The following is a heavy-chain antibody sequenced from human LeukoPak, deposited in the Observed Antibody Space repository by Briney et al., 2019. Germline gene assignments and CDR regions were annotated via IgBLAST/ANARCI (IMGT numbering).Heavy chain of an antibody. CDR1: GGSISSYY. Sequence: PSETLSLTCTVSGGSISSYYWSWIRQPPGKGLEWIGYIYYSGSTNYNPSLKSRVTISVDTSKYQFSLKLSSVTAADTAVYYCARAMDDFWSGYHFDYWGQGTLVTVSS. V-gene: IGHV4-59*01. J-gene: IGHJ4*02. CDR2: IYYSGST. CDR3: ARAMDDFWSGYHFDY. D-gene: IGHD3-3*01.